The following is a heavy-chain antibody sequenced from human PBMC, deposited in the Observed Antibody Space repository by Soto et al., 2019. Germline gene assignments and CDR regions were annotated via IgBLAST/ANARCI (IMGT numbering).Heavy chain of an antibody. V-gene: IGHV4-31*03. Sequence: QVQLQESGPGLVKPSQTLSLTCTVSGGSISSGGYYWSWIRQHPGKGLEWIGYIYYSGSTYYNPSLKSRVTISVDTSKNQFSLKLSSVTAADTAVYYCARDQGVRQLGGHYYYYYGMDVWGQGTTVTVSS. CDR1: GGSISSGGYY. D-gene: IGHD6-6*01. CDR3: ARDQGVRQLGGHYYYYYGMDV. CDR2: IYYSGST. J-gene: IGHJ6*02.